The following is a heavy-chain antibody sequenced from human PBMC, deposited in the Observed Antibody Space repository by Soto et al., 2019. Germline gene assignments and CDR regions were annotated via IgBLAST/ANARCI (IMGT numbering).Heavy chain of an antibody. D-gene: IGHD3-10*01. CDR1: GGSISSYY. Sequence: SETLSLTCTVSGGSISSYYWSWIRQPPGKGLEWIGYIYYSGSTNYNPSLKSRVTISVDTSKNQFSLKLSSVTAADTAVYYCARSDSGSYSNFDYWGQGALVTVSS. J-gene: IGHJ4*02. V-gene: IGHV4-59*01. CDR2: IYYSGST. CDR3: ARSDSGSYSNFDY.